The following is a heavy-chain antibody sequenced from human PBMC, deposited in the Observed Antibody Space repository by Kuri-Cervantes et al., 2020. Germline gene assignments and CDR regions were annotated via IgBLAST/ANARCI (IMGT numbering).Heavy chain of an antibody. J-gene: IGHJ4*02. V-gene: IGHV3-21*01. Sequence: GGSLRLSCAASGFTFSSYSMNWVRQAPGKGLEWVSSISSSSSYIYYADSVKGRFTISKDNAKNSLYLQMNSLRDEDTAVYYCARDGEVVVAAYYFDYWGQGTLVTVSS. CDR1: GFTFSSYS. D-gene: IGHD2-15*01. CDR3: ARDGEVVVAAYYFDY. CDR2: ISSSSSYI.